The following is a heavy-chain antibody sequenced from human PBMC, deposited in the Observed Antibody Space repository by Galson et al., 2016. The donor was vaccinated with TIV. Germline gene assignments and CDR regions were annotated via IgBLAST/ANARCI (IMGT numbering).Heavy chain of an antibody. CDR3: AKDGAYDFGFFDL. D-gene: IGHD5-12*01. V-gene: IGHV3-23*01. CDR2: MSGRDGKT. J-gene: IGHJ2*01. Sequence: SLRLSCAASGFKFDDYAMYWVRQVPGKGLEWVSGMSGRDGKTYYADSVKGRFTISRDNSKNTLSLRMNSLRAEDTAIYYCAKDGAYDFGFFDLWGRGTLVTVSS. CDR1: GFKFDDYA.